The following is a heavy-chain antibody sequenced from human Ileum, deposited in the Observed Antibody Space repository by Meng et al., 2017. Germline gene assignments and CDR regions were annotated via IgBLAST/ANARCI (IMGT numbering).Heavy chain of an antibody. D-gene: IGHD4-23*01. J-gene: IGHJ4*02. V-gene: IGHV4-4*02. CDR2: ISHSGSA. CDR1: SRAIDGKPY. Sequence: QFQLHDSGPGLLRPSVILSLTCPVSSRAIDGKPYWSWVRHPPGKGLEWIGRISHSGSAYYNPSLKSRVTMSVDKSKSQFSLMLTSVTAADTAIYYCARHGGYSQDFWGQGTLVTVSS. CDR3: ARHGGYSQDF.